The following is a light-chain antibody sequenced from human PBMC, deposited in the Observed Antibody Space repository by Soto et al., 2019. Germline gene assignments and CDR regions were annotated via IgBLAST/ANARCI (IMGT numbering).Light chain of an antibody. V-gene: IGLV1-51*02. CDR3: ATWDSSLSVVV. CDR2: ENN. J-gene: IGLJ3*02. CDR1: SSNIGSNF. Sequence: QSVLTQPPSVSAAPGQKVTMSCSGSSSNIGSNFVSWYQHPPATAPNLLIYENNRRRSGVSDRFSGSKSGTSATLDITGLQTGDEADYYCATWDSSLSVVVFGGGTKLTVL.